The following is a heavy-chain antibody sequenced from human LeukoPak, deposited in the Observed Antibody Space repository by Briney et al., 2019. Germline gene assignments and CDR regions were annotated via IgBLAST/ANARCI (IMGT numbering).Heavy chain of an antibody. CDR3: RSWNY. V-gene: IGHV4-34*01. J-gene: IGHJ4*02. CDR1: GGSFSGYY. Sequence: SETLSLTCAVYGGSFSGYYWSWIRQPPGKELEWIGEINHSGSTNYNPSLKSRVTISVDTSKNQFSLKLSSVTAADTAVYYCRSWNYWGQGTLVTVSS. CDR2: INHSGST.